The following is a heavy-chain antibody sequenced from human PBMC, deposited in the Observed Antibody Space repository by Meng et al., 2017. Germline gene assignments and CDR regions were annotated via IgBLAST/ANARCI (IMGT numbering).Heavy chain of an antibody. J-gene: IGHJ4*02. Sequence: VHRVGSRGGLFQPGGSLRLSCAASGLNFNSYWMHWVRQAPGKGLVWVSRISGDGSSTIYAESVKGRFTISRDNAKNTLYLQMNSLRGEDTAVYYCGTGGDYYSFHYWGQGTLVTVSS. CDR2: ISGDGSST. CDR3: GTGGDYYSFHY. CDR1: GLNFNSYW. D-gene: IGHD1-26*01. V-gene: IGHV3-74*01.